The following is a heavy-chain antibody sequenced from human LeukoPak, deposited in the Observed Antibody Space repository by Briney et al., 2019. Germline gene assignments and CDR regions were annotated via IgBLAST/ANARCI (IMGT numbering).Heavy chain of an antibody. CDR2: VRSKANSYAT. CDR1: GFTFSGSA. J-gene: IGHJ6*03. V-gene: IGHV3-73*01. CDR3: ARGAGAALPRYYYMDV. Sequence: PGGSLRLSCAASGFTFSGSAMHWVRQASGKGLEWVGRVRSKANSYATAYAASVKGRFTISRDNAKNSLYLQMNSLRAEDTAVYYCARGAGAALPRYYYMDVWGKGTTVTASS. D-gene: IGHD6-6*01.